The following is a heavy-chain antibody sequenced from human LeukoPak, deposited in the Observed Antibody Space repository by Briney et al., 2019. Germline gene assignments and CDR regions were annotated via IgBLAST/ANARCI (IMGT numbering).Heavy chain of an antibody. D-gene: IGHD3-10*01. CDR3: ARTTSGGSGSYFDY. Sequence: SETLSLTCTVSGGPISSYYWSWIRQPPGKGLEWIGYIYYSGSTYYNPSLKSRVTISVDTSKNQFSLKLSSVTAADTAVYYCARTTSGGSGSYFDYWGQGTLVTVSS. CDR2: IYYSGST. J-gene: IGHJ4*02. CDR1: GGPISSYY. V-gene: IGHV4-59*04.